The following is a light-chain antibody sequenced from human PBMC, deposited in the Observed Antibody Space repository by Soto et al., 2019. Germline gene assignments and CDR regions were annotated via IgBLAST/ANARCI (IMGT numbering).Light chain of an antibody. CDR2: AAS. V-gene: IGKV1-39*01. CDR1: QNINNY. CDR3: QQYYSFPWT. Sequence: DIQVTQSPSSLSASVGDRVTITCRASQNINNYLNWYQQKPGKAPKLLIYAASTLQSGVPSRFSGSGSGTDVTLTISCLQSEDFATYYCQQYYSFPWTFGQGTKV. J-gene: IGKJ1*01.